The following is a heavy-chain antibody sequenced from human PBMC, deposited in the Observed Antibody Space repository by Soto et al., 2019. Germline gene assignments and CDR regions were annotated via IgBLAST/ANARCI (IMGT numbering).Heavy chain of an antibody. CDR2: IDQSGST. Sequence: PSETLSLTCAVSGGSISSGGYSWSWIRQPPGKGLEWIGYIDQSGSTYYNPSLKSRVTISVDRSKNQFSLRLSSVTAADTAVYYCARSRYIYGADAFDIWGLVTMVAVSS. CDR3: ARSRYIYGADAFDI. CDR1: GGSISSGGYS. J-gene: IGHJ3*02. V-gene: IGHV4-30-2*01. D-gene: IGHD5-18*01.